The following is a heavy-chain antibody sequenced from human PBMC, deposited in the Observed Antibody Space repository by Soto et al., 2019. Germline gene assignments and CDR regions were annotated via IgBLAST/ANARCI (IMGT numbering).Heavy chain of an antibody. V-gene: IGHV3-33*01. Sequence: PGGSLRLSCAASGFTFSSYGMHWVRQAPGKGLEWVAVIWYDGSNKYYADSVKGRFTISRDNSKNTLYLQMNSLRAEDTAVYYCARDWYSSSSLDYWGQGTLVTVSS. CDR3: ARDWYSSSSLDY. CDR1: GFTFSSYG. D-gene: IGHD6-6*01. J-gene: IGHJ4*02. CDR2: IWYDGSNK.